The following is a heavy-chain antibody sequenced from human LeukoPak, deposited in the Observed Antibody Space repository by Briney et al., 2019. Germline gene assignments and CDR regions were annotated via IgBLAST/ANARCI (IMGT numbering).Heavy chain of an antibody. Sequence: GGSLRLSCAASGFTFSSYSMNWVRQAPGKGLEWVSSISSSSTYVYYADSVKGRFTISRDNAKTSLYLQMNSLRAEDTAVYYCAKHHWATTTGLFDYWGQGTLVTVSS. V-gene: IGHV3-21*01. CDR3: AKHHWATTTGLFDY. CDR1: GFTFSSYS. J-gene: IGHJ4*02. CDR2: ISSSSTYV. D-gene: IGHD5-12*01.